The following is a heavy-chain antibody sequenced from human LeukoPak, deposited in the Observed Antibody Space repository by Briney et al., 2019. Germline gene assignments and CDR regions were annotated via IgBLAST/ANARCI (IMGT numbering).Heavy chain of an antibody. CDR2: ISSSSSYI. V-gene: IGHV3-21*01. D-gene: IGHD6-13*01. Sequence: GGSLRLSCAASGFTFSSYSMNWVRQAPGKGLEWVSSISSSSSYIYYADSVKGRFTISRDNAKNSLYLQMNSLRAEDTAVYYCAREGGDSSSWYPSRYYYMDVWGKGTTVTVSS. CDR1: GFTFSSYS. J-gene: IGHJ6*03. CDR3: AREGGDSSSWYPSRYYYMDV.